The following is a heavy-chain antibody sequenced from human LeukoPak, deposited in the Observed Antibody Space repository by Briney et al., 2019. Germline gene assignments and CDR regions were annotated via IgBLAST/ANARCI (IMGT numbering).Heavy chain of an antibody. CDR3: ARTVATADDAFDI. V-gene: IGHV4-59*08. Sequence: KPSETLSLTCTVSGGSISSYYWSWIRQPPGKGLEWIGYIYYSGSTNHNPSLKSRVTISVDTSKNQFFLKLSSVTAADTAVYYCARTVATADDAFDIWGQGTMVTVSS. D-gene: IGHD5-12*01. CDR1: GGSISSYY. CDR2: IYYSGST. J-gene: IGHJ3*02.